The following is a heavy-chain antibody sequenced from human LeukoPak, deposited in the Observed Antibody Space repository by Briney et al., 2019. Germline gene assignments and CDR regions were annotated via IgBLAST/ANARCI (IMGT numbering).Heavy chain of an antibody. Sequence: GGSLRLSCAASGFTFGTYAIHWVRPAPGKGREWVAVISYDGTNKNYADSVKGRFTISRDNSKNTLYLQLNSLRAEDTAVHYCARDRTPNWSAYSNPTFHYWGQGTLVTVSS. CDR1: GFTFGTYA. D-gene: IGHD4-11*01. V-gene: IGHV3-30*07. CDR3: ARDRTPNWSAYSNPTFHY. J-gene: IGHJ4*02. CDR2: ISYDGTNK.